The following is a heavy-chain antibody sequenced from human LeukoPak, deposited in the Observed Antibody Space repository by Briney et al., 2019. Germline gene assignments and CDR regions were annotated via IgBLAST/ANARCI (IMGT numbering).Heavy chain of an antibody. CDR2: IYHSGST. V-gene: IGHV4-38-2*01. J-gene: IGHJ4*02. Sequence: SETLSLTCAVSGYSISSGYYWGWIRQPPGKGLEWIGSIYHSGSTYCNPSLKSRVTISVDTSKNQFSLKLSSVTAADTAVYYCARRVYSNFDYWGQGTLVTVSS. CDR3: ARRVYSNFDY. CDR1: GYSISSGYY. D-gene: IGHD4-11*01.